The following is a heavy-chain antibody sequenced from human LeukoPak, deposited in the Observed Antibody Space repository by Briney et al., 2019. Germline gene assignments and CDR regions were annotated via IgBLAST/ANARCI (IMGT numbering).Heavy chain of an antibody. CDR2: IRHDGSNK. V-gene: IGHV3-30*02. CDR3: AKGHPSSHYYMDV. J-gene: IGHJ6*03. Sequence: GGSLRLSCAESGFTFSTYGMHWVRQAPGKGLEWVAFIRHDGSNKYYAESVKGRFTISRDNSKNTLYLQMNSLRAEDTAVYYCAKGHPSSHYYMDVWGKGTTVTVSS. CDR1: GFTFSTYG. D-gene: IGHD3-16*02.